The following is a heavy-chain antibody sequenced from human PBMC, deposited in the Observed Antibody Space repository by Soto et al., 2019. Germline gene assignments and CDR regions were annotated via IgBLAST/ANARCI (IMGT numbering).Heavy chain of an antibody. D-gene: IGHD1-26*01. CDR3: AKDLWGSYLREYFDS. V-gene: IGHV1-18*01. Sequence: ASVKVSCKASGYTFTSYGISWVRQAPGQGLEWMGWISAYNGNTNYAQKLQGRVTMTTDTSTSTAYMELRSLRSDDTALYYCAKDLWGSYLREYFDSWGQGTQVTVSS. CDR1: GYTFTSYG. J-gene: IGHJ4*02. CDR2: ISAYNGNT.